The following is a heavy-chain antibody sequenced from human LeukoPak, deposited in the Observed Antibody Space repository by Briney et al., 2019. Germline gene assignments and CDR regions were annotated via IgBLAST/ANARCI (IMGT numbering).Heavy chain of an antibody. J-gene: IGHJ4*02. V-gene: IGHV3-48*03. Sequence: GGSRRLSCAASGFTFSSYEMNWVRQAPGKGLEWVSYISSIGSTIYYADSIKGRFTISRDNAKNSLYLQMNSLSAEDTAVYYCARELAPHTHYYGSGSYTDYWGQGTLVTVSS. CDR3: ARELAPHTHYYGSGSYTDY. D-gene: IGHD3-10*01. CDR2: ISSIGSTI. CDR1: GFTFSSYE.